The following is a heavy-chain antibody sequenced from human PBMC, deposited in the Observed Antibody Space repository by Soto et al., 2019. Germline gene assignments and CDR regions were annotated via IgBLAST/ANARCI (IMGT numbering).Heavy chain of an antibody. CDR3: ARAEWDYGDYPTAYGMDV. V-gene: IGHV1-8*01. CDR2: MNPNSGNT. Sequence: ASVKVSCKASGYTFTSYDINWVRQATGQGLEWMGWMNPNSGNTGYAQKFQGRVTMTRNTSISTAYTELSSLRSEDTAVYYCARAEWDYGDYPTAYGMDVWGQGTTVTVSS. D-gene: IGHD4-17*01. J-gene: IGHJ6*02. CDR1: GYTFTSYD.